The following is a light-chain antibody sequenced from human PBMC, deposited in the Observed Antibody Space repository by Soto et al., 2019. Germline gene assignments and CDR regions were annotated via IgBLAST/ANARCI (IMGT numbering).Light chain of an antibody. V-gene: IGKV3D-15*01. Sequence: EVGMTQSPATLSVSPGEGATLSCRASQGIGATLAWYQHKPGQTPRLLIYDASTRATATPERFSGSGSGTDFTLTISRLEPEDFAVYYCHQYDSIVQTFGQGTKVDIK. CDR1: QGIGAT. CDR3: HQYDSIVQT. CDR2: DAS. J-gene: IGKJ1*01.